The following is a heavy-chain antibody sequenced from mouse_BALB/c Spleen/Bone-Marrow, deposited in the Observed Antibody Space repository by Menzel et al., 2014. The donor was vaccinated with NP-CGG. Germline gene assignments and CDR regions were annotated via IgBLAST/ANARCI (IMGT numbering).Heavy chain of an antibody. D-gene: IGHD2-1*01. CDR2: IWAGGST. J-gene: IGHJ4*01. Sequence: VQLVESGPGLVAPSQSLSITCTVSGFSLTSYGVHWVRQPPGKGLEWLGVIWAGGSTNYNSALMSRLSISKDSSKSQVLLKMNSPQTDDTAMYYCARDENYYGNYGTMDYWGQGTSVTVSS. CDR1: GFSLTSYG. V-gene: IGHV2-9*02. CDR3: ARDENYYGNYGTMDY.